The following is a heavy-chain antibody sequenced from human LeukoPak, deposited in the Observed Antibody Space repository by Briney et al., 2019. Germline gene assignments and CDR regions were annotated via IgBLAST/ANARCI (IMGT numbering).Heavy chain of an antibody. CDR3: AREGGLRRHHFDY. J-gene: IGHJ4*02. V-gene: IGHV3-7*01. Sequence: GESLRLSCAASGFTFTTYWMSWVRQAPGKGLEWVANINQDGTEKYYVDSVKGRFTISRDDAKNSLYLQMNSLRAEDTAVYYCAREGGLRRHHFDYWGQGTLVTVSS. CDR1: GFTFTTYW. CDR2: INQDGTEK. D-gene: IGHD5-12*01.